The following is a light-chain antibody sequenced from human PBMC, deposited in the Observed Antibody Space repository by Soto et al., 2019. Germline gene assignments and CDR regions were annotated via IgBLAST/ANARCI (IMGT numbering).Light chain of an antibody. J-gene: IGKJ1*01. Sequence: EIVMTQSPATLSVSPGERATLSCRASQSVSSNLAWYQQKPGQAPRLLIYGASTRATGIPARFRGSGSGTEITLTISSLQSEDFAVYYCQQCNNWPWTFGQGTKVEI. CDR3: QQCNNWPWT. CDR2: GAS. V-gene: IGKV3-15*01. CDR1: QSVSSN.